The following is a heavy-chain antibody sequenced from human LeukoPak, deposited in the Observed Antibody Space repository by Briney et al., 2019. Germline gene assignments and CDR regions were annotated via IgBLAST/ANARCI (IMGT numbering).Heavy chain of an antibody. V-gene: IGHV3-7*01. CDR1: GFTFSISW. Sequence: GGSLRLSCVASGFTFSISWVTRVRQAPGKGLEWVANIDKHGSGKYYVDSVKGRIAISRDYASNSVFLQMDSLRAEDTSVYYCARDAGWGYYDLWGQGTPVTVSS. CDR3: ARDAGWGYYDL. CDR2: IDKHGSGK. D-gene: IGHD1-26*01. J-gene: IGHJ4*02.